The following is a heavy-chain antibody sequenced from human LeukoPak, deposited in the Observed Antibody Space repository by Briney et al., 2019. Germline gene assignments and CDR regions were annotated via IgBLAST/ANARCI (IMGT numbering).Heavy chain of an antibody. CDR3: ARAKGGRYCSSTSCYQYYYYYYMDV. Sequence: ASVKVSCKASGYTFTSYGINWVRQAPGQGLEWMGWISAYNGNTIYAQKLQGRVAMTTDTSTRTVYMELRSLGSDDTAVYYCARAKGGRYCSSTSCYQYYYYYYMDVWGKGTTVTVSS. CDR1: GYTFTSYG. V-gene: IGHV1-18*01. J-gene: IGHJ6*03. CDR2: ISAYNGNT. D-gene: IGHD2-2*01.